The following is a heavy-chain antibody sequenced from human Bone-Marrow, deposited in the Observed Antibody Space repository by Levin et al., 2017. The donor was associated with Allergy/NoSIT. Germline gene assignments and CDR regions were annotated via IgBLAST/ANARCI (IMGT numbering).Heavy chain of an antibody. D-gene: IGHD6-19*01. CDR2: ISGGGFST. CDR3: AKGFQGSGWWYAFDL. Sequence: PGGSLRLSCAASGFTFSSFAMSWVRQAPGKGLEWVSVISGGGFSTYYADSVKGRFSISRDNSKNTMDLQMNSLRAEDTAVYYCAKGFQGSGWWYAFDLWGQGTMVTVSS. CDR1: GFTFSSFA. V-gene: IGHV3-23*01. J-gene: IGHJ3*01.